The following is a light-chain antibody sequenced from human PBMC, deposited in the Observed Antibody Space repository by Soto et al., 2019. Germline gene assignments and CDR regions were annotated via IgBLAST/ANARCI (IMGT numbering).Light chain of an antibody. CDR2: GAS. V-gene: IGKV3D-15*01. CDR1: QSVSSS. CDR3: QQYNNWPPVT. Sequence: IVMTQSPATLSVSPGERATLSCRASQSVSSSLAWYQQKPGQAPRLLIYGASTRASGIPARFSGSGSGTEFTLTISSLQSEDFAVHYCQQYNNWPPVTFGGGTKVQIK. J-gene: IGKJ4*01.